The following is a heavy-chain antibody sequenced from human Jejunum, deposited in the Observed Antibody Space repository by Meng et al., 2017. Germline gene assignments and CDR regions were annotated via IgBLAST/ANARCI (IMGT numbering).Heavy chain of an antibody. CDR2: ISGDGRNT. CDR3: DKGVANGKADWFDP. V-gene: IGHV3-23*01. J-gene: IGHJ5*02. D-gene: IGHD2-8*01. CDR1: GFTFKTFA. Sequence: GESLKISCAASGFTFKTFAMMWVRQAPGKGLEWVSSISGDGRNTYYAESVRGRFTISRDNSKDTLFLQMSSLRAEDTAIYYCDKGVANGKADWFDPWGQGTQVTVSS.